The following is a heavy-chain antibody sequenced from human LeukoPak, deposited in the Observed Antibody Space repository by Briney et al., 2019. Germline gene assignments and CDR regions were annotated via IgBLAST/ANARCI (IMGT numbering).Heavy chain of an antibody. D-gene: IGHD6-13*01. J-gene: IGHJ2*01. V-gene: IGHV3-48*01. CDR1: GFTFSTHT. CDR3: ARGMYSSTWSNPYWYFDL. CDR2: ISSASSTI. Sequence: GGSLRLSCAASGFTFSTHTMNWVRQAPGKGPEWVSSISSASSTIHYADSVKGRFTISRGNAKNSLFLQLNSLRVEDTAVYYCARGMYSSTWSNPYWYFDLWGRGTLVTVSS.